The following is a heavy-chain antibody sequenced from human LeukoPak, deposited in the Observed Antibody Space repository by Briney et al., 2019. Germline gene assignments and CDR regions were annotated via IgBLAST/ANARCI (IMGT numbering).Heavy chain of an antibody. Sequence: GGSLRLSCATSGFTVSSSYMSWVRQAPGKGLEWVSVIFTGGDTYYADSVKGRFTISRDNSKNTLSLQMNSLRAEDTAVYYCAKSLDLLVLLPPPDYWGQGTLVTVSS. D-gene: IGHD1-26*01. CDR3: AKSLDLLVLLPPPDY. CDR1: GFTVSSSY. J-gene: IGHJ4*02. V-gene: IGHV3-53*01. CDR2: IFTGGDT.